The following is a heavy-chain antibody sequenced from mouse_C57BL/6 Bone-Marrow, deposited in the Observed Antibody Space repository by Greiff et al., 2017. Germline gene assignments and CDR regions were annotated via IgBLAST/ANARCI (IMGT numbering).Heavy chain of an antibody. CDR3: ARFTTVVGDYFDY. CDR1: GYAFSSYW. Sequence: QVQLQQSGAELVKPGASVKISCKASGYAFSSYWMNWVKQRPGKGLEWIGQIYPGDGDTNYNGKFKGKATLTADKSSSTAYMQISSLTSEDSAVYFCARFTTVVGDYFDYWGQGTTLTVSS. V-gene: IGHV1-80*01. J-gene: IGHJ2*01. D-gene: IGHD1-1*01. CDR2: IYPGDGDT.